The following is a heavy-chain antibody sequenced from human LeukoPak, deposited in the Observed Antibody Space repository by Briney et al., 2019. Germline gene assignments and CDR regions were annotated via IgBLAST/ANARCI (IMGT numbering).Heavy chain of an antibody. CDR2: ISYDGGKK. V-gene: IGHV3-30*18. CDR3: AKAPIAMTGSFFEY. J-gene: IGHJ4*02. Sequence: GGSLTLSCEASGFTFATYGMHWVRQAPGKGPEWVAFISYDGGKKYYPDSVKGRFTLSRDKSRNTLYLQINSLRPEDTAVFYCAKAPIAMTGSFFEYWGLGTLVTVSS. CDR1: GFTFATYG. D-gene: IGHD3-9*01.